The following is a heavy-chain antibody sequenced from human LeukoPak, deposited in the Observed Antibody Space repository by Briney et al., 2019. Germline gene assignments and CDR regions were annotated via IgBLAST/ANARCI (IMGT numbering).Heavy chain of an antibody. CDR1: GFTFSSYV. D-gene: IGHD1-26*01. Sequence: GGSLRLSCAASGFTFSSYVMHWVRQAPGKGLEWVAVIWYDGSNKYSADSVKGRFITSRDNSKNMLYLQMNSLRAEDTAVYYCAREGSGTYSKSLDYWGRGTLVTVS. V-gene: IGHV3-33*01. CDR3: AREGSGTYSKSLDY. J-gene: IGHJ4*02. CDR2: IWYDGSNK.